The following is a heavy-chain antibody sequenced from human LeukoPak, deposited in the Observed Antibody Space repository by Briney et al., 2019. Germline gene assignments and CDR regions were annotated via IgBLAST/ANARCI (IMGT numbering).Heavy chain of an antibody. V-gene: IGHV4-38-2*02. CDR1: GFTFSSYS. CDR3: AREGPMFDSGSYSKSLGY. J-gene: IGHJ4*02. D-gene: IGHD3-10*01. Sequence: GSLRLSCAASGFTFSSYSMNWVRQAPGKGLEFIASIHHSGTTYYNPALKSRVTISVDTSKNQFSLKVNSVTAADTAVYYCAREGPMFDSGSYSKSLGYWGQGILVTVSS. CDR2: IHHSGTT.